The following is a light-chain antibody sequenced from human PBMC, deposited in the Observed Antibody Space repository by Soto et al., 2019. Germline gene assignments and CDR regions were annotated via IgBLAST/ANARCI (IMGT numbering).Light chain of an antibody. Sequence: EIVLMQSPGPLSLSPGDRATLSCRASQTITNTYLAWYQQTPGQAPRLLIYGASSRATGIPDRFSGSGSGTDFTLTINTLEPEDFAVYYCQQYGNSPYTFGQGTKLEIK. J-gene: IGKJ2*01. CDR3: QQYGNSPYT. CDR2: GAS. CDR1: QTITNTY. V-gene: IGKV3-20*01.